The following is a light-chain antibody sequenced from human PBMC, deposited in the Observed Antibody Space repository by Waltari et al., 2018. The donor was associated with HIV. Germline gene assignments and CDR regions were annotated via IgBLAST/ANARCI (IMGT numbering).Light chain of an antibody. V-gene: IGLV1-44*01. Sequence: QSVLTQPPSASGTPGQRVTISCSGRNSNIGSNTVTWYQQLPGTAPKLLIYNNNQRPSGGSDRFSGSKSGTSASLAISGLQSEDEADYYCAAWDDSLNAHVLFGGGTKLTVL. J-gene: IGLJ2*01. CDR3: AAWDDSLNAHVL. CDR2: NNN. CDR1: NSNIGSNT.